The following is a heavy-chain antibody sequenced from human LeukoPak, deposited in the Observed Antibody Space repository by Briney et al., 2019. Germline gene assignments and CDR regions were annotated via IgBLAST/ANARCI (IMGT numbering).Heavy chain of an antibody. D-gene: IGHD3-16*01. Sequence: GGSLRLSCAASGFTFGSYSMNWVRQAPGKGLEWVSSISSSSSYIYYADSVKGRFTISRDNAKNSLYLQMNSLRAEDTAVYYCARDWRWACFDYWGQGTLVAVSS. CDR1: GFTFGSYS. J-gene: IGHJ4*02. CDR3: ARDWRWACFDY. CDR2: ISSSSSYI. V-gene: IGHV3-21*01.